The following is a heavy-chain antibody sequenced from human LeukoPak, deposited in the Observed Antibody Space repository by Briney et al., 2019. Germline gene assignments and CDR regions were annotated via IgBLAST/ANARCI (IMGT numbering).Heavy chain of an antibody. Sequence: GESLKISCKGSGYSFTNYWIAWVRQMPGQGLEWMAIIYPGDSDARYSPSFQGQVTISVDKSISTAYLQWSSLKASDTAIYYCARRDPTTVTAFDYWGQGTLVTVSS. J-gene: IGHJ4*02. CDR2: IYPGDSDA. CDR3: ARRDPTTVTAFDY. V-gene: IGHV5-51*01. D-gene: IGHD4-17*01. CDR1: GYSFTNYW.